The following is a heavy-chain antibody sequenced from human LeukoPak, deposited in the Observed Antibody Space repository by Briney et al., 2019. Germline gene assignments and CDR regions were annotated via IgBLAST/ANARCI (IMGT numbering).Heavy chain of an antibody. CDR3: VSTATFDY. CDR1: GFTFSSYE. CDR2: ISSSGGTI. V-gene: IGHV3-48*03. Sequence: GGSLRPSCAASGFTFSSYEMNWVRLAPGKGLEWVSYISSSGGTIYYADSVKGRFTISRDNAKNSLYLQMNSLRAEDTAVYYCVSTATFDYWGQGTLVTVSS. D-gene: IGHD5-12*01. J-gene: IGHJ4*02.